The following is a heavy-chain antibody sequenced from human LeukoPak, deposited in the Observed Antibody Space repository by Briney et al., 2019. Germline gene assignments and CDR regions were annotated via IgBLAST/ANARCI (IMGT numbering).Heavy chain of an antibody. CDR2: ISSSGSTI. V-gene: IGHV3-11*04. Sequence: GGSLRLSCAASGFTFSDYYMSWIRQAPGKGLEWVSYISSSGSTIYYADSVKGRFTISRDNAKNSLYLQMNSLRAEDTAVYYCARAGGSMVRGVIIDEPNYYYYGMDVWGQGTTVTVSS. J-gene: IGHJ6*02. CDR3: ARAGGSMVRGVIIDEPNYYYYGMDV. D-gene: IGHD3-10*01. CDR1: GFTFSDYY.